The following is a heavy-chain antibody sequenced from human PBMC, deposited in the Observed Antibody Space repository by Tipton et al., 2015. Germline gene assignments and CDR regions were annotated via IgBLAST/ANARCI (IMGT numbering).Heavy chain of an antibody. CDR1: GFTFSSSA. D-gene: IGHD3-22*01. J-gene: IGHJ4*02. V-gene: IGHV3-11*01. Sequence: SLRLSCAASGFTFSSSAMSWVRQAPGKGLEWVSYISRSGGTTYYADSVKGRFTVSRDNAKKSLYLQMNSLRAEDTAVYYCARDYSDRSGYFDYWGQGTLVTVSS. CDR2: ISRSGGTT. CDR3: ARDYSDRSGYFDY.